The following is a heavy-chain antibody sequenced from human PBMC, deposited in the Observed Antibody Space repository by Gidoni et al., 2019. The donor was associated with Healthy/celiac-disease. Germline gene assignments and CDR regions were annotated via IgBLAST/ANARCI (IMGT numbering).Heavy chain of an antibody. CDR1: GFTFSNAW. V-gene: IGHV3-15*01. Sequence: EVQLVESGGGLVKPGGSLRLSCAASGFTFSNAWMSWVRQAPGKGLEWVGRIKSKTDGWTTDYAAPVKGRFTISRDDSKNTLYLQMNSLKTEDTAVYYCTTSAYCSSTSCYASYYYYGMDVWGQGTTVTVSS. CDR2: IKSKTDGWTT. D-gene: IGHD2-2*01. CDR3: TTSAYCSSTSCYASYYYYGMDV. J-gene: IGHJ6*02.